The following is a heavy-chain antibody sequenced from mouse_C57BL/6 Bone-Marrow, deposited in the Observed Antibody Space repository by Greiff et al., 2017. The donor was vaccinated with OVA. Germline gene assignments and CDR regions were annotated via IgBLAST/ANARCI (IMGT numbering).Heavy chain of an antibody. Sequence: QVQLQQSGPELVKPGASVKISCTASGYSFTSYYIHWVKQRPGQGLEWIGWLYPGSGTTTSNEKFKGKATLTADTSSSTAYMQLSSLTSEDSAVYDSANLWLRRRAMDYGGQGTSGTVSS. CDR2: LYPGSGTT. J-gene: IGHJ4*01. V-gene: IGHV1-66*01. CDR1: GYSFTSYY. CDR3: ANLWLRRRAMDY. D-gene: IGHD2-2*01.